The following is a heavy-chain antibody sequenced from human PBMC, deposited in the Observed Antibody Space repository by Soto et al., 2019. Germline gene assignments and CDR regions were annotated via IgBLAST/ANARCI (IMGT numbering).Heavy chain of an antibody. D-gene: IGHD3-9*01. CDR2: ISSSSSYT. V-gene: IGHV3-11*06. CDR3: ARRSSYYDILTGYYYYGMDV. J-gene: IGHJ6*02. Sequence: GGSLRLSCAASGFTFSDYYMSWIRQAPGKGLEWVSYISSSSSYTNYADSVKGRFTISRDNAKNSLYLQMNSLRAEDTAVYYCARRSSYYDILTGYYYYGMDVWGQGTTVTVSS. CDR1: GFTFSDYY.